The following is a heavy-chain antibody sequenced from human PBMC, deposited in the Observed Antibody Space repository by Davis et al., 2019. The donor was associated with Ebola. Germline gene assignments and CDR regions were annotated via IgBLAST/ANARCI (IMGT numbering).Heavy chain of an antibody. J-gene: IGHJ6*02. V-gene: IGHV3-74*01. D-gene: IGHD1-14*01. CDR2: ITRDGSAT. CDR1: GFTFSSYW. Sequence: GESLKISCVASGFTFSSYWMHWVRQAPGKGLVWVSRITRDGSATTYADSVRGRFTISRDNAKNTLFLQMNSLRAEDTAIYYCARDYNGPAIVWGQGTTVTVSS. CDR3: ARDYNGPAIV.